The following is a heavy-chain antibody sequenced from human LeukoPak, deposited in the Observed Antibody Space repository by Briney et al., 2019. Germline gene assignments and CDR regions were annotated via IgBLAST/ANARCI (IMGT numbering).Heavy chain of an antibody. D-gene: IGHD5-12*01. Sequence: SETLSLTCTVSGGSISSYYWSWIWQPPGKGLEWIGYIYYSGSTNYNPSLKSRVTISVDTSKNQFSLKLSSVTAADTAVYYCARRATDYYFDYWGQGTLVTVSS. CDR1: GGSISSYY. V-gene: IGHV4-59*01. J-gene: IGHJ4*02. CDR2: IYYSGST. CDR3: ARRATDYYFDY.